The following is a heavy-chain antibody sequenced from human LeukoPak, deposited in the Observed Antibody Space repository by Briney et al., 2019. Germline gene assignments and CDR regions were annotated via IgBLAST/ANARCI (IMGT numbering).Heavy chain of an antibody. J-gene: IGHJ5*02. D-gene: IGHD2-21*02. CDR3: ARGRSVTGPGWFDP. CDR1: GYTFISSD. V-gene: IGHV1-8*01. Sequence: ASVKVSCKASGYTFISSDIHWVRQATGQGLEWMGWMNPNSGNTGYAQKFQGRVTMTRNTSISTAYMELSSLRSEDTAVYYCARGRSVTGPGWFDPWGQGTLVTVSS. CDR2: MNPNSGNT.